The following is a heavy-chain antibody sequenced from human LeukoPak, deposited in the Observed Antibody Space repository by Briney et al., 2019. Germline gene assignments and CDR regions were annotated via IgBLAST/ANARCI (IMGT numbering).Heavy chain of an antibody. CDR2: ISAYNGNT. CDR3: ARYYDSSGYSDWFDP. D-gene: IGHD3-22*01. J-gene: IGHJ5*02. Sequence: ASVKVSCKASGYTFTSYGISWVQQAPGQGLEWMGWISAYNGNTNYAQKLQGRVTMTTDTSTSTAYMELRSLRSDDTAVYYCARYYDSSGYSDWFDPWGQGTLVTVSS. V-gene: IGHV1-18*01. CDR1: GYTFTSYG.